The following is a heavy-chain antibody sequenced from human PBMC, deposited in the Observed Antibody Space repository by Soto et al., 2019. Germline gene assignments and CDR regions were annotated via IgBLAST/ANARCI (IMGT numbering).Heavy chain of an antibody. CDR1: GGSISSGGYY. D-gene: IGHD6-13*01. J-gene: IGHJ5*02. CDR3: ARDFTYSSSWYWFDP. CDR2: IYYSGST. V-gene: IGHV4-31*03. Sequence: SETLSLTCTVSGGSISSGGYYWSWIRQHPGKGLEWIGYIYYSGSTYYNPSLKSRVTISVDTSKNQFSLKLSSVTAADTAVYYCARDFTYSSSWYWFDPWGQGTLVTVSS.